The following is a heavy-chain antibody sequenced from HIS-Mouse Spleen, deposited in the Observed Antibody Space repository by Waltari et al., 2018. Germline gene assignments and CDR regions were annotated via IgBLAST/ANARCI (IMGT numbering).Heavy chain of an antibody. CDR3: ARESPYSSSWYDWYFDL. J-gene: IGHJ2*01. CDR1: GGSISSSSYY. Sequence: QLQLQESGPGLVKPSETLSLTCTVSGGSISSSSYYWGWIRQPPGKGLEWIGSIYYSGSTYYNPSLKSRVTISVDASRNQFSLQLSSVTAADTAVYYCARESPYSSSWYDWYFDLWGRGTLVTVSS. V-gene: IGHV4-39*07. D-gene: IGHD6-13*01. CDR2: IYYSGST.